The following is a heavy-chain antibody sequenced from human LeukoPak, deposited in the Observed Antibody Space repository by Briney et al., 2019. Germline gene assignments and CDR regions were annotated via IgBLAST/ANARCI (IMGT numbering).Heavy chain of an antibody. CDR1: GYTFTGYY. CDR2: INPNSGGT. CDR3: ARDPERNSYYPYFDY. D-gene: IGHD4-11*01. V-gene: IGHV1-2*02. J-gene: IGHJ4*02. Sequence: ASVKVSCKASGYTFTGYYMHWVRQAPGQGLEWMGWINPNSGGTNYAQKFQGRVTMTRDTSISTAYMELSRLRSDDTAVYYCARDPERNSYYPYFDYWGQGTLVTVSS.